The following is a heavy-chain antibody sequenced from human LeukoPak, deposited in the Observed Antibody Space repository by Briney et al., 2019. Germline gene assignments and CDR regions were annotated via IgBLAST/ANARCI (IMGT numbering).Heavy chain of an antibody. V-gene: IGHV4-59*08. CDR2: IHNSGRT. J-gene: IGHJ4*02. Sequence: SETLSLTCSVSGGSVSSYYWSWIRQSPGKGLEWIGYIHNSGRTNYNPSLKSRVTGFVDTSKNQVSLRLSTVTAADTAVYYCARHGTISSESYFDYWGQGALVTVSS. D-gene: IGHD1-14*01. CDR1: GGSVSSYY. CDR3: ARHGTISSESYFDY.